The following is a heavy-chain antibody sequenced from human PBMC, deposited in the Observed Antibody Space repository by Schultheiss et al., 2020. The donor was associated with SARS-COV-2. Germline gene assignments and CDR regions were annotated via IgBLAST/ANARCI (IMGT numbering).Heavy chain of an antibody. J-gene: IGHJ5*02. CDR1: GGYISTYH. CDR3: ARGSTMGTP. CDR2: INNSGST. V-gene: IGHV4-59*01. D-gene: IGHD5/OR15-5a*01. Sequence: SETLSLTHTVSGGYISTYHWTWIRQALGKGLACFGDINNSGSTNSKPSLKSRVTISLDTSRNQYSLKLTSVTPADTAVYYCARGSTMGTPWGHGTLVTVSS.